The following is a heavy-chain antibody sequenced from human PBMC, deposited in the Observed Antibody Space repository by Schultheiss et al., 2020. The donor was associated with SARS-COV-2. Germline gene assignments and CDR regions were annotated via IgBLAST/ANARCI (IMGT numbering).Heavy chain of an antibody. V-gene: IGHV4-34*01. CDR3: ARGRGYSSSFYYYYMDV. Sequence: SETLSLTCAVYGGSFSGYYWSWIRQHPGKGLEWIGYIYYSGSTYYNPSLKSRVTISVDRSKNQFSLKLSSVTAADTAVYYCARGRGYSSSFYYYYMDVWGKGTTVTVSS. CDR1: GGSFSGYY. J-gene: IGHJ6*03. D-gene: IGHD6-6*01. CDR2: IYYSGST.